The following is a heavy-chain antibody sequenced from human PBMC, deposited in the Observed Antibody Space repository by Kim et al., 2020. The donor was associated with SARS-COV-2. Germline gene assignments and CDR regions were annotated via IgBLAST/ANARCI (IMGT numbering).Heavy chain of an antibody. Sequence: SCQGQVTISADKSISTAYLQWSSLKASDTAMYYCARIYCSGGSCKYYFDYWGQGTLVTVSS. CDR3: ARIYCSGGSCKYYFDY. J-gene: IGHJ4*02. V-gene: IGHV5-51*01. D-gene: IGHD2-15*01.